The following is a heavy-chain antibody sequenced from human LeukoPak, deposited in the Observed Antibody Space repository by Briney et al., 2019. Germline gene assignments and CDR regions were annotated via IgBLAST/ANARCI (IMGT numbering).Heavy chain of an antibody. D-gene: IGHD6-19*01. CDR3: ARVDSGSACAS. CDR1: GFTLSSYS. Sequence: PGGSLRLSCAAPGFTLSSYSMHWVRQAPGKGLEFVSAISKNGRNTYYGNSMKGRFTISRDISKNTLYLQMGSLRPEDMAVYYCARVDSGSACASWGQGILVTVSS. V-gene: IGHV3-64*01. CDR2: ISKNGRNT. J-gene: IGHJ1*01.